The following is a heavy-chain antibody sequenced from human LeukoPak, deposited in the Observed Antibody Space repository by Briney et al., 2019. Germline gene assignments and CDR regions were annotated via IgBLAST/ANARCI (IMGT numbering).Heavy chain of an antibody. CDR3: ATDTGDYAPGY. V-gene: IGHV1-69*06. J-gene: IGHJ4*02. CDR2: IIPIFGTA. D-gene: IGHD4-17*01. CDR1: GGTFSSYA. Sequence: SVKVSCKASGGTFSSYAISWVRQAPGQGLEWMGGIIPIFGTANYAQKFQGRVTMTEDTSTDTAYMELSSLRSEDTAVYYCATDTGDYAPGYWGQGTLVTVSS.